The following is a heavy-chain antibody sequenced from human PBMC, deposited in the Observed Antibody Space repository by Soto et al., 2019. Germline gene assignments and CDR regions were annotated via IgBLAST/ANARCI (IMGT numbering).Heavy chain of an antibody. CDR1: GYTFTSYY. J-gene: IGHJ6*03. V-gene: IGHV1-46*03. D-gene: IGHD2-21*02. CDR3: ARGYLVTKPVTYYYYYYMDV. Sequence: RASVKVSCKASGYTFTSYYMHWVRQAPGQGLEWMGIINPSGGSTSYAQKFQGRVTMTRDTSTSTVYMELSSLRSEDTAVYYCARGYLVTKPVTYYYYYYMDVWGKGTTVTVSS. CDR2: INPSGGST.